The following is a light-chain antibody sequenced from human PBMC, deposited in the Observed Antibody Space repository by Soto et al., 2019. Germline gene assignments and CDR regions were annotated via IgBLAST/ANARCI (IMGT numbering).Light chain of an antibody. V-gene: IGLV2-8*01. CDR3: RSYLTGNSLI. CDR2: ELN. Sequence: QSALTQPPSASGSPGQSVTISCTGTSRDVGGHDYVSWYQQHPGKAPKLMIYELNKRPSGVSESFSGSNSGDTAFLTVSVLHSEYEAHYYCRSYLTGNSLIFVGGTK. J-gene: IGLJ2*01. CDR1: SRDVGGHDY.